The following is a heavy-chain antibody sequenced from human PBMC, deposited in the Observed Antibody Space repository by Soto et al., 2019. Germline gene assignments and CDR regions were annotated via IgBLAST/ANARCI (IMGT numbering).Heavy chain of an antibody. CDR3: ARDPPTYYYDSSGPNGMDV. Sequence: SETLSLTCTVSGGSVSSGSYYWSWIRQPPGKGLEWIGYIYYSGSTNYNPSLKSRVTISVDTSKNQFSLKLSSVTAADTAVYYCARDPPTYYYDSSGPNGMDVWGQGTTVTVSS. CDR1: GGSVSSGSYY. D-gene: IGHD3-22*01. CDR2: IYYSGST. J-gene: IGHJ6*02. V-gene: IGHV4-61*01.